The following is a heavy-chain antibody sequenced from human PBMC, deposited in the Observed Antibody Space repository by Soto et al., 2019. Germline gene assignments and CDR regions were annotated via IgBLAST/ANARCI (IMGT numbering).Heavy chain of an antibody. J-gene: IGHJ6*02. Sequence: QVQLVESGGGVVQPGRSLRLSCAASGFTFSSYGMHWVRQAPGKGLEWVAVISYDGSNKYYADSVKGRFTISRDNSKNTLYLQMNSLRAEDTAVYYCAKDLAARDYDYYGMDVWGQGTTVTVSS. CDR2: ISYDGSNK. CDR3: AKDLAARDYDYYGMDV. CDR1: GFTFSSYG. V-gene: IGHV3-30*18. D-gene: IGHD6-6*01.